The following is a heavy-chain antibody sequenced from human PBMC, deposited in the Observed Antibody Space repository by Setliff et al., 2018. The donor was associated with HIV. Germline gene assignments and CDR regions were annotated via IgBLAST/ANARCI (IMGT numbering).Heavy chain of an antibody. CDR3: ARSRSTRDAFDT. CDR1: GFSFSSYG. CDR2: ISSSGSYI. V-gene: IGHV3-21*01. J-gene: IGHJ3*02. Sequence: PGGSLRLSCAASGFSFSSYGMNWVRQAPGGGLEWVSSISSSGSYIYYAGSLKGRFTISRDNARNSLYLDMNTLRAEDTALYYCARSRSTRDAFDTWGQGTMVTVSS. D-gene: IGHD2-2*01.